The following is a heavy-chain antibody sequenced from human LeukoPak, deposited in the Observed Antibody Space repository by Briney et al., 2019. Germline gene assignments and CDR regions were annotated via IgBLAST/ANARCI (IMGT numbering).Heavy chain of an antibody. J-gene: IGHJ4*02. D-gene: IGHD3-22*01. CDR1: GGSISSSSYY. Sequence: PSETLSLTCTVSGGSISSSSYYWGWSRQPPGKGLEWIGSIYYSGSTYYNPSLKSRVTISVDTSKNQFSLKLSSVTAADTAVYYCARVNYYYDSYFDYWGQGTLVTVSS. V-gene: IGHV4-39*07. CDR3: ARVNYYYDSYFDY. CDR2: IYYSGST.